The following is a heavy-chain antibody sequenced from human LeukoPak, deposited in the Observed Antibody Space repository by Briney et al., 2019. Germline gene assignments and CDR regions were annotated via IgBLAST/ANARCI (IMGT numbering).Heavy chain of an antibody. CDR2: ISSSGSTI. CDR1: GFTFSRFA. V-gene: IGHV3-11*01. Sequence: GGSLRLSCEASGFTFSRFAMTWVRQAPGKGLEWVSYISSSGSTIYYADSVKGRFTISRDNAKNSLYLQMNSLRAEDTAVYYCATYYYDSSGSAFDIWGQGTMVTVSS. J-gene: IGHJ3*02. CDR3: ATYYYDSSGSAFDI. D-gene: IGHD3-22*01.